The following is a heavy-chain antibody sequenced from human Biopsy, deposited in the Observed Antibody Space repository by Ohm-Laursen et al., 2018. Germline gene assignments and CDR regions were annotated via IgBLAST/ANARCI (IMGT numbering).Heavy chain of an antibody. J-gene: IGHJ3*01. CDR2: IIPFFGTS. CDR1: GGTFSNYG. CDR3: AAGTRYSSGWYNAVDF. Sequence: GASVKVSCKVPGGTFSNYGVNWVRQAPGQGLEWMGGIIPFFGTSDYAQTFQGRVTITADKSTSTPYMELTRLRSEDSAVYYCAAGTRYSSGWYNAVDFWGQGTMVTVSS. V-gene: IGHV1-69*06. D-gene: IGHD6-19*01.